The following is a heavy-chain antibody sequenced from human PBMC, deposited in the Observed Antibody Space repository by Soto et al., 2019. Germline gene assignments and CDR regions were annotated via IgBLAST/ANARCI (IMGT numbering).Heavy chain of an antibody. Sequence: EVQLLESGGGLVQPGGSLRLSCAASGFTFSSYAMSWVRQAPGKGLEWVSAISGSGGSTYYADSVKGRFTISRDNSKNTLYLQMNSLRAEDTAVYYCAKGGGGIVVATTYFDYWCQGTLVTVSS. CDR1: GFTFSSYA. V-gene: IGHV3-23*01. J-gene: IGHJ4*02. D-gene: IGHD1-26*01. CDR2: ISGSGGST. CDR3: AKGGGGIVVATTYFDY.